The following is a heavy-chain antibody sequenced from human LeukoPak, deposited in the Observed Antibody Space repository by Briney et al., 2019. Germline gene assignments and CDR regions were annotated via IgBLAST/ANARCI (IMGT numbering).Heavy chain of an antibody. CDR3: ARTRSGYLGPFDY. J-gene: IGHJ4*02. CDR2: IYWNDDK. CDR1: GGSISSYYW. Sequence: TLSLTCTVSGGSISSYYWSWIRQPPGKALEWLALIYWNDDKRYSPSLKSRLTITKDTSKNQVVLKMTNMDPVDTATYYCARTRSGYLGPFDYWGQGTLITVSS. D-gene: IGHD3-22*01. V-gene: IGHV2-5*01.